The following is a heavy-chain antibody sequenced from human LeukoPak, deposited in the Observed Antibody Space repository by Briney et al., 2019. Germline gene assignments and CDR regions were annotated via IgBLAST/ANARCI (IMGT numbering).Heavy chain of an antibody. D-gene: IGHD2-15*01. V-gene: IGHV4-39*01. Sequence: PSETLSLTCTVSGGSISRSSYYWGWIRQPPGKGLEWIGSIYYSGSTYYNPSLKSRVTISVDTSKNQFSLKLSSVTAADTAVYYCARISSGLDYWGQGTLVTVSS. CDR1: GGSISRSSYY. CDR2: IYYSGST. J-gene: IGHJ4*02. CDR3: ARISSGLDY.